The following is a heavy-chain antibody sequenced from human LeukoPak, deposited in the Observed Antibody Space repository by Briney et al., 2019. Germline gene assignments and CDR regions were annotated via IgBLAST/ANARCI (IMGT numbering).Heavy chain of an antibody. V-gene: IGHV3-11*01. CDR3: AREYYDILTGYPYIHY. CDR1: GFTFSDYY. J-gene: IGHJ4*02. Sequence: GGSLRLSCAASGFTFSDYYMSWIRQAPGKGLEWVSYIRSSGSTIYYADSVKGRFTISRDNAKNSLYLQMNSLRAEDTAVYYCAREYYDILTGYPYIHYWGQGTLVTVSS. CDR2: IRSSGSTI. D-gene: IGHD3-9*01.